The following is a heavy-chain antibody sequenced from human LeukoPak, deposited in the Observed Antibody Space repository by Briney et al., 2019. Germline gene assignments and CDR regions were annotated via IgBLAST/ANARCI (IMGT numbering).Heavy chain of an antibody. CDR1: GFTFSSYA. CDR3: AKDSLVWGSYHGYFDY. J-gene: IGHJ4*02. V-gene: IGHV3-23*01. D-gene: IGHD3-16*02. Sequence: GSLRLSCAASGFTFSSYAMSWVRQAPGKGLEWVLAISGSGGSTYYADSVKGRFTISRDNSKNTLSLQMNSLRAEDTAVYYCAKDSLVWGSYHGYFDYWGQGTLVTVSS. CDR2: ISGSGGST.